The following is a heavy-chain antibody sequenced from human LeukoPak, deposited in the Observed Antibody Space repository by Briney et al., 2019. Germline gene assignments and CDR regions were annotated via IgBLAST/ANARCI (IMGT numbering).Heavy chain of an antibody. CDR3: ARNLAAAGTSYAFDI. J-gene: IGHJ3*02. Sequence: GASVKVSCKASGGTFSSYAISWVRQAPGQGLEWMGRIIPILGIANYAQKFQGRVTITADKSTSTAYMELRSLRSDDTAVYYCARNLAAAGTSYAFDIWGQGTMVTVSS. CDR1: GGTFSSYA. CDR2: IIPILGIA. V-gene: IGHV1-69*04. D-gene: IGHD6-13*01.